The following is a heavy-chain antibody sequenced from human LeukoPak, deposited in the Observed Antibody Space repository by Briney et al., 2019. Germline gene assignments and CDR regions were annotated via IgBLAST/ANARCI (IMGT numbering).Heavy chain of an antibody. J-gene: IGHJ4*02. CDR2: ISAGGGST. Sequence: GGSLRLSCAASGFTFSSYAMSWVRHAPGKGLEWVSAISAGGGSTYYADSVKGRFTISRDNSKNTLYLQMNSLRAEDTAVYYCAKDLHGSGSYLDYWGQGTLVTVSS. D-gene: IGHD3-10*01. V-gene: IGHV3-23*01. CDR3: AKDLHGSGSYLDY. CDR1: GFTFSSYA.